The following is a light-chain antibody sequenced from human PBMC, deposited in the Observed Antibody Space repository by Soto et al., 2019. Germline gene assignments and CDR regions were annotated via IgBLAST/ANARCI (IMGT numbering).Light chain of an antibody. CDR3: IAYADKRSYL. CDR2: SVS. CDR1: ISDIGSYNH. Sequence: QSVLTQPASGSGSPGQSITISCSGTISDIGSYNHVACYQQLPGTSPKLMISSVSHRPPWVSDRFSGSKSGSTASLTISWLQNEDVAEYYCIAYADKRSYLFG. J-gene: IGLJ1*01. V-gene: IGLV2-14*01.